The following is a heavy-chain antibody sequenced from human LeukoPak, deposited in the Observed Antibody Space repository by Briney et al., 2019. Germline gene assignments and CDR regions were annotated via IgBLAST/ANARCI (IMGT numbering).Heavy chain of an antibody. CDR1: GGSISSSSYY. Sequence: SETLSLTCTVSGGSISSSSYYWGWIRQPPGKGLEWIGNIYYSGSTYYNPSLKSRVTISVDTSKNQFSLRLSSVTAADTAVYYCARLYWEEPDYWGLGTLVTVSS. V-gene: IGHV4-39*01. J-gene: IGHJ4*02. CDR3: ARLYWEEPDY. D-gene: IGHD2-8*02. CDR2: IYYSGST.